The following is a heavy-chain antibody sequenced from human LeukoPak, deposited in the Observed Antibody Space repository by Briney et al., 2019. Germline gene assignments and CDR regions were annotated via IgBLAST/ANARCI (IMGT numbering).Heavy chain of an antibody. V-gene: IGHV3-30*02. D-gene: IGHD1-1*01. CDR3: ARTGNPAIGEY. CDR2: MPSRGSAT. Sequence: GGSLRLSCTTSGFTFNTFGMHWVRQAPGKGLEWVAFMPSRGSATYHAESVKGRFTISRDNSKNTLYLQMNSLRAEDTAVYFCARTGNPAIGEYWGQGTLVTVSS. CDR1: GFTFNTFG. J-gene: IGHJ4*02.